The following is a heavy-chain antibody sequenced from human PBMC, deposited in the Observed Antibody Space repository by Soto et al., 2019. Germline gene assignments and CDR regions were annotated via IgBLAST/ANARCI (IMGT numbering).Heavy chain of an antibody. CDR1: GYTFTGYY. V-gene: IGHV1-2*04. D-gene: IGHD2-15*01. J-gene: IGHJ6*02. CDR2: INPNSGGT. Sequence: ASAKVSCKASGYTFTGYYMHWVRQAPGPGREGMGWINPNSGGTNYAQKFQGWVTMTRDTSISTAYMELSRLRSDDTAVYYCARARGGYCSGGSCYERGAYYYYGMDVWGQGTTVTVSS. CDR3: ARARGGYCSGGSCYERGAYYYYGMDV.